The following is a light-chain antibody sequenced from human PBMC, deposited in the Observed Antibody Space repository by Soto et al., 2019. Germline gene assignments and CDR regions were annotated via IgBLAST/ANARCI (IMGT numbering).Light chain of an antibody. J-gene: IGLJ1*01. CDR3: SSSTTSSTRV. V-gene: IGLV2-14*01. Sequence: QSVLTQPASVSGSPGQSIAISCTGSSSDVGIYNYVSWYRQHPGKVPKLIIYEVTNRPSGVSNRFSGSKSGNTASLTISGLQAEDQADYYCSSSTTSSTRVFGTGTKVTVL. CDR1: SSDVGIYNY. CDR2: EVT.